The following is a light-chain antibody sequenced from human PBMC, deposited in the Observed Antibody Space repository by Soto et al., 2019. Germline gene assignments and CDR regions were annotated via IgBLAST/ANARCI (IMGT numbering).Light chain of an antibody. Sequence: QSVLTQPASVSGSPGQSITISCTGSSSDVGVYNYVSWYQQHPGKAPKLIIYDVSNRPSGVSNRFSGSKSGNTASLTISGLQGEDEADYYCSSYTSSSTVVFGGGTKLTVL. CDR1: SSDVGVYNY. CDR3: SSYTSSSTVV. J-gene: IGLJ2*01. V-gene: IGLV2-14*01. CDR2: DVS.